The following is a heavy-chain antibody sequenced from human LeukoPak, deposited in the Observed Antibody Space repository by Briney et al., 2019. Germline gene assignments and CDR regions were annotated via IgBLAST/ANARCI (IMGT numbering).Heavy chain of an antibody. Sequence: PGGSLRLSCAVSGFTLSSSWMHWVRQAPGKGLVWVSRINTGGSSTAYADSVKGRFTISRDNAENTLYLQMNSLRVEDTAVYYCARPYSSAWDNALDIWGQGTMVTVSS. CDR1: GFTLSSSW. CDR3: ARPYSSAWDNALDI. D-gene: IGHD6-19*01. V-gene: IGHV3-74*01. J-gene: IGHJ3*02. CDR2: INTGGSST.